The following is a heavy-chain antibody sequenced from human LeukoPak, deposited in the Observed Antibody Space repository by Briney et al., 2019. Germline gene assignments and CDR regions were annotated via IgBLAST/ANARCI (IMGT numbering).Heavy chain of an antibody. J-gene: IGHJ4*02. CDR1: GYNFPGYD. V-gene: IGHV1-2*02. D-gene: IGHD3-3*01. CDR2: INPNNGGT. CDR3: ARGITSFTLFGVVIY. Sequence: ASVKVSCKTSGYNFPGYDIHWVRQAPGHGPEWMGLINPNNGGTEYAQRFQGRITMTRDTSISTAFMELSGLRSDDTAVYFCARGITSFTLFGVVIYWGQGTAVTVSS.